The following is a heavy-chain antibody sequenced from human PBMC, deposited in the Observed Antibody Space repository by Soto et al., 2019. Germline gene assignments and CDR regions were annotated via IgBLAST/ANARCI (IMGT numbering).Heavy chain of an antibody. Sequence: VGSLRLSCAASGFTFSSYSMNWVRQAPGKGLEWVSSISSSSSYIYYADSVKGRFTISRDNAKNSLYLQMNSLRAEDTAVYYCARDRTAARPPLDYWGQGTLVTVSS. CDR2: ISSSSSYI. D-gene: IGHD6-6*01. J-gene: IGHJ4*02. CDR3: ARDRTAARPPLDY. V-gene: IGHV3-21*01. CDR1: GFTFSSYS.